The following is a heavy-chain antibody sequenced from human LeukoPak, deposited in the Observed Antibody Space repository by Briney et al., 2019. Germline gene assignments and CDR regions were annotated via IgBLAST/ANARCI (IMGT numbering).Heavy chain of an antibody. J-gene: IGHJ4*02. D-gene: IGHD3-3*01. CDR1: GGSISSYY. CDR2: IYTSGST. V-gene: IGHV4-4*09. CDR3: ARLPTPYDFWSGYLGALSDDFDY. Sequence: SETLSLTCTVSGGSISSYYWSWIRQPPGQGLEWIGYIYTSGSTNYNPSLKSRVTISVDTSKNQFSLKLSSVTAADTAVYYCARLPTPYDFWSGYLGALSDDFDYWGQGTLVTVSS.